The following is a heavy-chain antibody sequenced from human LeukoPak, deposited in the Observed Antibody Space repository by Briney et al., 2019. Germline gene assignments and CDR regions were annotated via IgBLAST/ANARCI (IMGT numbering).Heavy chain of an antibody. V-gene: IGHV4-34*01. CDR2: INHSGSA. D-gene: IGHD3-3*01. J-gene: IGHJ6*02. CDR1: GGSFSGYY. Sequence: PSETLSLTCAVYGGSFSGYYWSWIRQPPGKGLEWIGEINHSGSANYNPSLKSRVTISVDTSKNQFSLKLSSVTAADTAVYYCARREGFWSGTYYYYYYGMDVWGQGTTVTVSS. CDR3: ARREGFWSGTYYYYYYGMDV.